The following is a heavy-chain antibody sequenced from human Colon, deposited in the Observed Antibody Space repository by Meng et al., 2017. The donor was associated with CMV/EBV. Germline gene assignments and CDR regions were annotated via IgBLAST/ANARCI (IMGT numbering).Heavy chain of an antibody. CDR3: ARGLESGTQRGFFDC. V-gene: IGHV3-30*03. D-gene: IGHD1-26*01. J-gene: IGHJ4*02. CDR2: ISYDESNK. Sequence: GESLKISCAASGFTFSSYWMHWVRQAPGKGLEWVAVISYDESNKYYADSVKGRFTISRDNSKNTLYLQMNSLRAEDTAVYYCARGLESGTQRGFFDCWGQGTLVTVSS. CDR1: GFTFSSYW.